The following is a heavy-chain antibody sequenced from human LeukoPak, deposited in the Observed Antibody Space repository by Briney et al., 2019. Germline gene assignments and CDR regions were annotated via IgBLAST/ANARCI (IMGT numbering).Heavy chain of an antibody. Sequence: GGSLRLSCAASGFTVSSNYMSWVRQAPGKGLEWVSAISGSGGSTYYADSVKGRFTISRDNSKNTLYLQMNSLRAEDTAVYYCAKDWSSRQWLVYWGQGTLVTVSS. V-gene: IGHV3-23*01. CDR2: ISGSGGST. CDR3: AKDWSSRQWLVY. CDR1: GFTVSSNY. J-gene: IGHJ4*02. D-gene: IGHD6-19*01.